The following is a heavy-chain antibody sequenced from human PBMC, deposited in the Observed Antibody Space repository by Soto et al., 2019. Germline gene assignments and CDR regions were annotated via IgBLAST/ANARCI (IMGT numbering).Heavy chain of an antibody. V-gene: IGHV3-21*01. CDR3: ARSRHDAFDI. D-gene: IGHD6-13*01. CDR1: GFTFSSYA. CDR2: ISGSSSNI. Sequence: GGSLRLSCAASGFTFSSYAMSWVRQAPGKGLEWVSSISGSSSNIYYADSVKGRFTISRDNAKNSLYLQMNSLRAEDTAVYYCARSRHDAFDIWGQGTMVTVS. J-gene: IGHJ3*02.